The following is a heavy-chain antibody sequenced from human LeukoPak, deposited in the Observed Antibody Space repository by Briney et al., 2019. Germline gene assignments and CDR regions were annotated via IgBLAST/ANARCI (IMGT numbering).Heavy chain of an antibody. D-gene: IGHD3-10*01. CDR3: ARHYGP. V-gene: IGHV4-39*01. Sequence: SSYWMNWVRQAPGKGLEWIGSIYYSGSTYYNPSLKSRVTISVDTSKNQFSLKLNSVTATDTAVYYCARHYGPWGQGTLVTVSS. J-gene: IGHJ4*02. CDR1: SSYW. CDR2: IYYSGST.